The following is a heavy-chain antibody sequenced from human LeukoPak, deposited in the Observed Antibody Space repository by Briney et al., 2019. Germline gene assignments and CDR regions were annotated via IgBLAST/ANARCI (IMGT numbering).Heavy chain of an antibody. CDR1: GFIFSSYW. Sequence: GGSLRLSCAASGFIFSSYWMSWVRQAPGKGLEWVANINQAGSEKYYVDSVKCRFTISRDNAKNSLFLQMNSLRAEDTAVYFCARVVVGVTNRFDPWGQGTLVIVSS. J-gene: IGHJ5*02. V-gene: IGHV3-7*05. CDR2: INQAGSEK. CDR3: ARVVVGVTNRFDP. D-gene: IGHD2-15*01.